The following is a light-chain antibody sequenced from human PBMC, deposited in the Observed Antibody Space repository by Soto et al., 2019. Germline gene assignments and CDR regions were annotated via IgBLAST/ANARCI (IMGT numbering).Light chain of an antibody. Sequence: PGERATLSCRASRSFASSYLAWYQQRPGQAPRLLIYAASNRATGILDRFSGSGSGTDFTLTINRLEAEDSAVYYCQQYGASPPYTFGQGTKVDI. CDR2: AAS. J-gene: IGKJ2*01. CDR3: QQYGASPPYT. CDR1: RSFASSY. V-gene: IGKV3-20*01.